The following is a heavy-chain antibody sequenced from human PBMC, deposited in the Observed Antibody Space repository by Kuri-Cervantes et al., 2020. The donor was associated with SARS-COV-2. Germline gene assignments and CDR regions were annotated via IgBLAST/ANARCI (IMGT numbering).Heavy chain of an antibody. J-gene: IGHJ6*03. CDR3: ARGVDPPRIYYYYMDV. Sequence: ASVKVSCKASGYTFTSYDINWVRQATGQGLEWMGWMNPNSGNTGYAQKFQGRVTMTRNTSISTAYMELSSLRSEDTAVYYCARGVDPPRIYYYYMDVWGKGTTVTVSS. D-gene: IGHD5-12*01. CDR2: MNPNSGNT. CDR1: GYTFTSYD. V-gene: IGHV1-8*01.